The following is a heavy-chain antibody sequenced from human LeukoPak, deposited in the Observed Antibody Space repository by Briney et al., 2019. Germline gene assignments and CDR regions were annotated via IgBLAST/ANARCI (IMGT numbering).Heavy chain of an antibody. CDR3: ATLDSYYDSSGRPLLPD. Sequence: EASVKVSCTVSGYSVSELSMHWVRQAPGLGLEWMGGFDREDDAPVYAQQFQGRVTMTEDTSTDTAYMELSSLRSEDTALYYCATLDSYYDSSGRPLLPDWGQGTLVTVSS. J-gene: IGHJ4*02. D-gene: IGHD3-22*01. CDR2: FDREDDAP. V-gene: IGHV1-24*01. CDR1: GYSVSELS.